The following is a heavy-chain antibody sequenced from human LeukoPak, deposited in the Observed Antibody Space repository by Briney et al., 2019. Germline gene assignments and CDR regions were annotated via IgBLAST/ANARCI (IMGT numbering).Heavy chain of an antibody. Sequence: ASVTVSCTASGYTFTSYGISWVRQAPGQGLEWMGWISAYNGNTNYAQKLQGRVTMTTDTSASTAYMELRSLRSDDTAVYYCARAGSFVEYYDFWSGYYFDYWGQGTLVTVSS. V-gene: IGHV1-18*01. CDR3: ARAGSFVEYYDFWSGYYFDY. CDR2: ISAYNGNT. D-gene: IGHD3-3*01. J-gene: IGHJ4*02. CDR1: GYTFTSYG.